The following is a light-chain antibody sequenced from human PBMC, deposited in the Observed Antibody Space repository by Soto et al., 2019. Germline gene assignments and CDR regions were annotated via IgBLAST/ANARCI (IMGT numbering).Light chain of an antibody. J-gene: IGKJ4*01. CDR2: AAS. V-gene: IGKV1-6*01. CDR1: QGIRND. Sequence: AIPMTQSPSSLSASVGDRVTITCRASQGIRNDLGWYQQKPGKAPKLLIFAASSLQSGVPSRFSGSGSGTDFTLTISSLQPEDFATYYCLQDYNYPLTFGGGTKVEIK. CDR3: LQDYNYPLT.